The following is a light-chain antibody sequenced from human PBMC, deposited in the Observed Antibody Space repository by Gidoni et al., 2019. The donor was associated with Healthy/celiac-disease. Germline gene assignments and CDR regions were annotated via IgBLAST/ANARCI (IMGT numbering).Light chain of an antibody. V-gene: IGKV3-11*01. CDR1: QSVSSY. CDR3: QQRSNWPALT. Sequence: EIVLTQSTATLSLSPGERATLSCRASQSVSSYLAWYQQKPGQAPRLLIYDASNRATGIPARFSVSGSGTYFTLTISSLEPEDFAVYYCQQRSNWPALTFGGGTKVEIK. J-gene: IGKJ4*01. CDR2: DAS.